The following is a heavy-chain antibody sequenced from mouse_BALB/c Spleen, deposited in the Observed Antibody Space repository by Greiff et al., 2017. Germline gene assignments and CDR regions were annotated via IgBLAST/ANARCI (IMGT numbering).Heavy chain of an antibody. CDR2: ISSGSSTI. Sequence: EVQRVESGGGLVQPGGSRKLSCAASGFTFSSFGMHWVRQAPEKGLEWVAYISSGSSTIYYADTVKGRFTISRDNPKNTLFLQMTSLRSEDTAMYYCARSGRYHYAMDYWGQGTSVTVSS. CDR1: GFTFSSFG. CDR3: ARSGRYHYAMDY. D-gene: IGHD2-14*01. V-gene: IGHV5-17*02. J-gene: IGHJ4*01.